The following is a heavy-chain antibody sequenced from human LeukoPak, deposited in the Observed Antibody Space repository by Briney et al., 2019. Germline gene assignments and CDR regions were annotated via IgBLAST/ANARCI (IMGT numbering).Heavy chain of an antibody. J-gene: IGHJ4*02. D-gene: IGHD3-10*01. V-gene: IGHV5-51*01. Sequence: PGESLKISCKASVYTFTHQWIGWVRQMSGSGLKWMGIIYPRDSDTIYSPSFQGHVTLSADTSINTAYLEWSSLEASDTAIYYCARHSDVIGAIWGQGTLVTVSS. CDR1: VYTFTHQW. CDR3: ARHSDVIGAI. CDR2: IYPRDSDT.